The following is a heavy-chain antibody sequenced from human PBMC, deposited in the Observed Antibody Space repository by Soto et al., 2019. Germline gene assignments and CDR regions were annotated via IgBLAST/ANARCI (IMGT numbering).Heavy chain of an antibody. CDR2: IYPGDSDT. D-gene: IGHD3-10*01. Sequence: GESLKISCKGSGYSFTSYWIGWVRQMPGKGLEWMGIIYPGDSDTRYSPSSQGQVTISADKSISTAYLQWSSLKASDTAMYYCARSRGDYYYYYYMDVWGKGTTVTVSS. V-gene: IGHV5-51*01. CDR1: GYSFTSYW. J-gene: IGHJ6*03. CDR3: ARSRGDYYYYYYMDV.